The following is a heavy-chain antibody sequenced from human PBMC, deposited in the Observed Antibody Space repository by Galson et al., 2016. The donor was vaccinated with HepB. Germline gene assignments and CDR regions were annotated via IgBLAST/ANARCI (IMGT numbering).Heavy chain of an antibody. Sequence: SLRLSCAASGFPFRSYGMSWVRQAPGKGLEWVSAISGSGGSTYYADSVKGRFTISRDNSKNTLHLQMNSLRVEDTAVYYCANAATTLYFYYYYDMDYWGQGTMVTVSS. CDR3: ANAATTLYFYYYYDMDY. D-gene: IGHD4-17*01. CDR1: GFPFRSYG. CDR2: ISGSGGST. J-gene: IGHJ6*02. V-gene: IGHV3-23*01.